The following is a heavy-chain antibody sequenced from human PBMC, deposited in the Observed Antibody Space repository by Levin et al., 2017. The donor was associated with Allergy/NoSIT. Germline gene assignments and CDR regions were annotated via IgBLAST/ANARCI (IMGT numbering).Heavy chain of an antibody. V-gene: IGHV1-2*02. J-gene: IGHJ4*02. CDR1: GYTFTDHY. CDR3: ARTVTMSRAFDC. D-gene: IGHD3-10*01. Sequence: ASAKVSCKADGYTFTDHYIHWVRQAPGQGLEWMGWINPNSGGTNNARNFQGRITMTRDTSISTAYMELSSVRNDDTALYYCARTVTMSRAFDCWGQGTLVIVSS. CDR2: INPNSGGT.